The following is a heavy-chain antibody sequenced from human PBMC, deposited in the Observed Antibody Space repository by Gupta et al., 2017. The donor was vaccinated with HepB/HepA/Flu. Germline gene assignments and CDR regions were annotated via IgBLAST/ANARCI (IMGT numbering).Heavy chain of an antibody. CDR2: TYYSGST. CDR3: GFGYCSNTVFCKNFLINAFDI. D-gene: IGHD2-2*03. Sequence: HLQLQESGPGLVKPSETLSLTCSVSGDSITSGNYFWGWIRPPPGKGLEWIGSTYYSGSTYYNPSLKSRVTISVDTSKNQFSLKLSSVTAADTALYYCGFGYCSNTVFCKNFLINAFDIWGQGTLVTVSS. CDR1: GDSITSGNYF. J-gene: IGHJ3*02. V-gene: IGHV4-39*01.